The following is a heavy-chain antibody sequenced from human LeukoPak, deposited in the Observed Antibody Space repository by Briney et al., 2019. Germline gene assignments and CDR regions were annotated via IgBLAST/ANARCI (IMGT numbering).Heavy chain of an antibody. J-gene: IGHJ4*02. D-gene: IGHD4-17*01. CDR3: AKGRGTTVTAAANY. Sequence: GGSLRLSCAASGFTFGSYAMSWVRQAPGKGLEWVLAISGSSGTTYYADSVKGRFTISRDNSKSTLFLQFNSLRADDTAVYYCAKGRGTTVTAAANYWGQGTLVTVSS. CDR2: ISGSSGTT. V-gene: IGHV3-23*01. CDR1: GFTFGSYA.